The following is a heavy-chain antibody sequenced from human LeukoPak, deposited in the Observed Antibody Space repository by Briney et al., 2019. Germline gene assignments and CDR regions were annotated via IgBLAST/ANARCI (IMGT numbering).Heavy chain of an antibody. V-gene: IGHV1-2*02. J-gene: IGHJ6*03. Sequence: ASVKVPCKASGNTFTDYFMQWVRQAPGQGLEWMGWINPNSGGTNYAQKFQGRVTMTRDTSISTAYMEMSSLRSDDTAVYYCARVALGNIYYMDVWGKGTTVTVSS. CDR3: ARVALGNIYYMDV. CDR1: GNTFTDYF. D-gene: IGHD1-26*01. CDR2: INPNSGGT.